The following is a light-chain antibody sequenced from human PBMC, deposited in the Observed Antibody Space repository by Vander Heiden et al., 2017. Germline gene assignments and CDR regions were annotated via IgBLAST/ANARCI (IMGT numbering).Light chain of an antibody. CDR2: GAS. J-gene: IGKJ1*01. CDR3: QQYGNSPWT. Sequence: EIVLTQSPGTLSLSPGARATLSCRASQSVNSNYLAWYQQKPGQAPRLLIYGASTRATDIPDRFSGSGSGTDFTLTINRLEPEDFAVYYCQQYGNSPWTFGQGTKVEIK. CDR1: QSVNSNY. V-gene: IGKV3-20*01.